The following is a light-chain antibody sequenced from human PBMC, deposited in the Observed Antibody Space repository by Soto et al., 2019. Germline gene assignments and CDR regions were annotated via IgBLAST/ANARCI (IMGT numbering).Light chain of an antibody. J-gene: IGKJ4*01. CDR1: QSDSSSY. CDR2: GAS. V-gene: IGKV3D-20*02. CDR3: QQRGNWPWLT. Sequence: EIVLTQSPGTLSLSPGERATLSCRASQSDSSSYLAWYQQKPGQAPRLLIYGASSRATGIPDRFSGSGSGTDFTLTISRLEPEDSAVYYCQQRGNWPWLTVGGGTRVEIK.